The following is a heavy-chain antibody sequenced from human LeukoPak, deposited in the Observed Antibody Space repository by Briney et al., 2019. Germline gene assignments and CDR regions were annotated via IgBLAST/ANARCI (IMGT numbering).Heavy chain of an antibody. CDR2: INHSGST. CDR1: GGSFSGYY. J-gene: IGHJ4*02. D-gene: IGHD6-19*01. CDR3: ASSSSTADY. Sequence: SETLSLTCAVYGGSFSGYYWSWIRQPPGKGLVWIGEINHSGSTNYNPSLKSRVTISVDTSKNQFSLKLSSVTAADTAVYYCASSSSTADYWGQGTLVTVSS. V-gene: IGHV4-34*01.